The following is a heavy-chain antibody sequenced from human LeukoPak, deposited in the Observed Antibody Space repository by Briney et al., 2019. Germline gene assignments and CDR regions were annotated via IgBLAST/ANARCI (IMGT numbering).Heavy chain of an antibody. CDR2: ISGSGGST. Sequence: PGGSLRLSCAASGFTFSSYAMSWVRQAPGKGLEWVSAISGSGGSTYYADSVKGRFTISRDNSKNTLYLQMNSLRAEDTAVYYCAKARQEISGSYWNYWGQGTLVTVSS. CDR1: GFTFSSYA. J-gene: IGHJ4*02. D-gene: IGHD1-26*01. V-gene: IGHV3-23*01. CDR3: AKARQEISGSYWNY.